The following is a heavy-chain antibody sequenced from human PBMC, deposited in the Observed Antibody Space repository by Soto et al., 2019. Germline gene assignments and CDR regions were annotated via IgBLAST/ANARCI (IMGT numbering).Heavy chain of an antibody. D-gene: IGHD1-26*01. CDR2: ISGSGGST. CDR3: AKSAGSIVGALDY. Sequence: EVQLLESGGGLVQPGGSLRLSCAASGFTFSDFAMNWVRQAPGKGLEWVSTISGSGGSTYYADSVKGRFTISRDNAKNTLYLQTNSLRAEDTAVYYCAKSAGSIVGALDYWGQGTVVTVSS. J-gene: IGHJ4*02. CDR1: GFTFSDFA. V-gene: IGHV3-23*01.